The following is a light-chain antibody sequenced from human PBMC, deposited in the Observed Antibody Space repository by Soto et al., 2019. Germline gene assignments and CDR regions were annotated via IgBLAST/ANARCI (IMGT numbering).Light chain of an antibody. J-gene: IGKJ1*01. CDR1: QSVSSN. CDR2: GAS. CDR3: QQYNIWWT. V-gene: IGKV3-15*01. Sequence: EIVMTQSPATLSVSPGERATLSCRASQSVSSNLAWYQQKPGQAPRLLIYGASTRATGIPARFSGSGSGTEFTLTISSLQSEDFAAYYCQQYNIWWTFGQGTKVGFK.